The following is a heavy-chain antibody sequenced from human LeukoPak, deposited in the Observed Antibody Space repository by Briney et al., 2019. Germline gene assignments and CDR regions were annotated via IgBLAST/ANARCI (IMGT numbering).Heavy chain of an antibody. D-gene: IGHD5-24*01. Sequence: PGGSLRLSCAASGFTFSSYSINWVRQAPGKGLEWVSSITSSSRYIYYADSVKGRSTISRDNAKNSLYLQMNSLRAEDTAVHYCARDRDGYNFDYWGQGTLVTVSS. CDR1: GFTFSSYS. J-gene: IGHJ4*02. CDR3: ARDRDGYNFDY. V-gene: IGHV3-21*01. CDR2: ITSSSRYI.